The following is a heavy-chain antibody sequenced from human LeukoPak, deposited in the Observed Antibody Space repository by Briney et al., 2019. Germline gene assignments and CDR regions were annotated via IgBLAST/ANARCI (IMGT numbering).Heavy chain of an antibody. V-gene: IGHV3-9*01. CDR3: AKDLAAPLDYGMDV. J-gene: IGHJ6*02. CDR2: ISWNSGSI. CDR1: GFTFDDYA. Sequence: GRSLRLSCAASGFTFDDYAMHWVRQAPGKGLEWVSGISWNSGSIGYADSVKGRFTISRDNAKNSLYLQMNSLRAEGTALYYCAKDLAAPLDYGMDVWGQGTTVTVSS. D-gene: IGHD2-15*01.